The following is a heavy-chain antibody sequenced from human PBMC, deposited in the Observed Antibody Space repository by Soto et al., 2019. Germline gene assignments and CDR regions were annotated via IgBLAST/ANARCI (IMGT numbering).Heavy chain of an antibody. CDR3: ARDRIPYHYYMAV. CDR1: GFTFSSYG. J-gene: IGHJ6*03. V-gene: IGHV3-33*01. CDR2: IWYDGSNK. Sequence: GGSLRLSCAASGFTFSSYGMHWVRQAPGKGLEWVAVIWYDGSNKYYADSVKGRFTISRDNSKNTLYLQMNSLRAEDTAVYYCARDRIPYHYYMAVWGKGTSVTVSS.